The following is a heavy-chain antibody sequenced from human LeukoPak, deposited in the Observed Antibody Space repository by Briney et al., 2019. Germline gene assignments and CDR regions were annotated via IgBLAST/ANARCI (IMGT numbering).Heavy chain of an antibody. D-gene: IGHD6-6*01. CDR1: GFTFSSYA. CDR2: ISGSGGST. CDR3: AKDPTEYSSSEGNWFDP. J-gene: IGHJ5*02. V-gene: IGHV3-23*01. Sequence: GGSLRLSCAASGFTFSSYAMSWVRQAPGKGLEWVSDISGSGGSTYYADSVKGRFTISRDNSKNTLYLQMNSLRAEDTAVYYCAKDPTEYSSSEGNWFDPWGQGTLVTVSS.